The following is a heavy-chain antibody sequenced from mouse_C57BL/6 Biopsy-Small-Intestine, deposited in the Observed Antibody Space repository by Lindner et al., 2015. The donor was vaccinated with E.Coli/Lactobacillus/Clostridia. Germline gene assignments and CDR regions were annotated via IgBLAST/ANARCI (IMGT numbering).Heavy chain of an antibody. Sequence: SVKVSCKASGYPFGSYFLHWLRQAPGQGLEWMGWINPNSGGSNSAQKFQGRVTMTWDTSISTAYMELSKLRSDDTAVYYCARDDGSGWRRTLDFWGQGTPVTVSS. CDR3: ARDDGSGWRRTLDF. D-gene: IGHD6-1*01. J-gene: IGHJ4*01. V-gene: IGHV1-72*04. CDR1: GYPFGSYF. CDR2: INPNSGGS.